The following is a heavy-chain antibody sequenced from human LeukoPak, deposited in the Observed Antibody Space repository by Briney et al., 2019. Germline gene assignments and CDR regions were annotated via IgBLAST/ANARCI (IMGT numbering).Heavy chain of an antibody. CDR3: ARDIKWSRARWQNLGLHP. D-gene: IGHD2-8*01. V-gene: IGHV1-46*01. CDR1: GYTFTSYY. CDR2: INPSGGST. Sequence: ASVKVSCKASGYTFTSYYMHWVRQSAGEGRGWMGIINPSGGSTSYAQKFQCRVDMTTDTSTSTAYIELRSVIAEDRSLYCFARDIKWSRARWQNLGLHPWGQGTLVTVST. J-gene: IGHJ5*02.